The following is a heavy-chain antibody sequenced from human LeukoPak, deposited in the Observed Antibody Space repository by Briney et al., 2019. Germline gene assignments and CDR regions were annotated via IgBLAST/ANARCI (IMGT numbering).Heavy chain of an antibody. CDR2: IWYDGSNK. D-gene: IGHD1-26*01. CDR1: GFTFSSYG. V-gene: IGHV3-33*01. Sequence: GSLRLSCAASGFTFSSYGVHWVRQAPGKGLEWVAVIWYDGSNKYYADSVKGRFTISRDNSKNTLYLQMNSLRAEDTAVYYCARGGSYPLYYYYYMDVWGKGTTVTVSS. CDR3: ARGGSYPLYYYYYMDV. J-gene: IGHJ6*03.